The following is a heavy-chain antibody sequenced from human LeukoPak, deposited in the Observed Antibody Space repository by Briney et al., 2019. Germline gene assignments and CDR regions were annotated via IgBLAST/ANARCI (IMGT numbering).Heavy chain of an antibody. V-gene: IGHV3-48*03. D-gene: IGHD3-22*01. CDR2: ISSSSATI. J-gene: IGHJ4*02. CDR1: GFTFGDYA. Sequence: GGSLRLSCTASGFTFGDYAMSWVRQAPGRGLEWVSYISSSSATIYYADSVKGRFTISRDNAKSSLYLQMGSMRAEDTAVYYCAGFSSGHAIDFWGQGTLVTVSS. CDR3: AGFSSGHAIDF.